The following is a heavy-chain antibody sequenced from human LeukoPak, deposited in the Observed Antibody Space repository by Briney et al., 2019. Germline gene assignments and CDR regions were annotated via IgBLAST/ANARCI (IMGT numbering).Heavy chain of an antibody. CDR3: ARDLAGYSSGWGALNFDY. V-gene: IGHV1-69*13. D-gene: IGHD6-19*01. J-gene: IGHJ4*02. CDR2: IIPIFGTA. Sequence: SVKVSFKASGGTFSSYAISWVRQAPGQGLEWMGGIIPIFGTANYAQKFQGRVTITADESTSTAYMELSSLRSEDTAVYYCARDLAGYSSGWGALNFDYWGQGTLVTVSS. CDR1: GGTFSSYA.